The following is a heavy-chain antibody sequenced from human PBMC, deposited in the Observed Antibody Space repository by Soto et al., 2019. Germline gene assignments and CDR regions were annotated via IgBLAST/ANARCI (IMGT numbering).Heavy chain of an antibody. D-gene: IGHD6-13*01. CDR3: AKVHYLGAAEYYFAS. Sequence: QVQLVESGGGVVQPGRSLRLSCVASGFTFRNYAMHWVRQAPGKGLEWVTVISSEGGDKYYADSVKGRFTISRDNSKNTLYLQMNGQRPEDAAVYYCAKVHYLGAAEYYFASWAQRTLVTVSS. CDR2: ISSEGGDK. J-gene: IGHJ4*02. CDR1: GFTFRNYA. V-gene: IGHV3-30*04.